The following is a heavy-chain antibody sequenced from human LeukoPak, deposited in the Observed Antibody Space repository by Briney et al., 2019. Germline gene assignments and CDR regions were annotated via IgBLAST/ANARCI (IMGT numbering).Heavy chain of an antibody. CDR2: LHYEGGKT. D-gene: IGHD2-2*03. CDR1: GFTFSNYG. J-gene: IGHJ6*03. V-gene: IGHV3-30*02. CDR3: AKATFGYCSTTSSSVLHFYMDV. Sequence: PGGSLRLSCEATGFTFSNYGMHWVRQAPGKVLEWVACLHYEGGKTYYTESVRGRFSISRDNSKNTVYLQLNSLRPEDTAFYYCAKATFGYCSTTSSSVLHFYMDVWGRGTTVIVSS.